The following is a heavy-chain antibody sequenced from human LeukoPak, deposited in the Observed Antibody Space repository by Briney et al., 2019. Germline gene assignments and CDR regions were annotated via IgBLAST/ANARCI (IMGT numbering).Heavy chain of an antibody. CDR3: ARGGGLDV. Sequence: QTGGSLRLSCAASGLTGSHNYVSWVRQAPGKGLEWVASINHNGNVNYYVDSVKGRFTISRDNAKNSLYLQMSNLRAEDTAVYFCARGGGLDVWGQGATVTVSS. D-gene: IGHD3-16*01. V-gene: IGHV3-7*03. CDR1: GLTGSHNY. CDR2: INHNGNVN. J-gene: IGHJ6*02.